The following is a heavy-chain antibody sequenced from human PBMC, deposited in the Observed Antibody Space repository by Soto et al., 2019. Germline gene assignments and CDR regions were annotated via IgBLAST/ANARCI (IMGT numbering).Heavy chain of an antibody. CDR3: GKSDRNYYYYMDV. J-gene: IGHJ6*03. Sequence: GGSLRLSCAASGFTFSSYAMSWVRQAPGKGLEWVSAISGSGGSTYYADSVKGRFTISRDNSKNTLYVQMNSLRADDTAVYYCGKSDRNYYYYMDVWGKGTTVTVSS. CDR1: GFTFSSYA. CDR2: ISGSGGST. V-gene: IGHV3-23*01.